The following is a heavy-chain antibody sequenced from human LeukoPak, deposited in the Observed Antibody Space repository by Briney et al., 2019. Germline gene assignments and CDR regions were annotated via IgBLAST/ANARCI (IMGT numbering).Heavy chain of an antibody. CDR2: IYHSGST. D-gene: IGHD3-22*01. J-gene: IGHJ3*02. Sequence: SQTLSLTCAVSGGSISSGGYSWSWIRQPPGKGLEWIGYIYHSGSTYYNPSLKSRVTISVDRSKNQFSLKLSSVTAADTAVYYCAKDRATDYYDSSGYYYHDAFDIWGQGTMVTVSS. CDR3: AKDRATDYYDSSGYYYHDAFDI. V-gene: IGHV4-30-2*01. CDR1: GGSISSGGYS.